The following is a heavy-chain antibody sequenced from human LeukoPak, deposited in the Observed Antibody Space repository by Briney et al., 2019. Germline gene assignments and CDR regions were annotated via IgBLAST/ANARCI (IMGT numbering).Heavy chain of an antibody. D-gene: IGHD6-19*01. CDR3: ARDRGSTGWYGMNY. V-gene: IGHV3-74*01. Sequence: GGSLRLSCAASGFTFSGYWMHWVRQAPGKGLVWVSRIKNDGSSTNYADSVKGRFTISRDNAKNTLYLQLNSLRAEDTAVYYCARDRGSTGWYGMNYWGQGILVTV. CDR2: IKNDGSST. CDR1: GFTFSGYW. J-gene: IGHJ4*02.